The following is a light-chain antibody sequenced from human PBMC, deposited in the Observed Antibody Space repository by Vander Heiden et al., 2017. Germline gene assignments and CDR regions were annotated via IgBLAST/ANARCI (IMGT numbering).Light chain of an antibody. Sequence: DIVMTQSPDALAVSLGERATINCKTSQSVVYSLDNKNYLAWYQQKPGQPPKLLIYWASTRESGVPDRFSGGGSGTDFTLTISSLQAEDVAVYYCQQCYTTGTFGQGTRVEI. V-gene: IGKV4-1*01. J-gene: IGKJ1*01. CDR2: WAS. CDR1: QSVVYSLDNKNY. CDR3: QQCYTTGT.